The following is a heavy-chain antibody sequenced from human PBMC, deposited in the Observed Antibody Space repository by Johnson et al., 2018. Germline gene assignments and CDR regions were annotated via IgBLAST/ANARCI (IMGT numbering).Heavy chain of an antibody. CDR1: GFTFSSST. J-gene: IGHJ3*02. D-gene: IGHD2-15*01. V-gene: IGHV3-21*01. CDR3: ATRARTMVGVDAFDI. CDR2: ISSSSNNL. Sequence: VQLVQSGGGLVKPGGSLRLSCAASGFTFSSSTMNWVRQAPGKGLEWVSSISSSSNNLYYADSVRGRFTISWDNAKTSLYLQMNSRRAEDPAVCYCATRARTMVGVDAFDIWGQGTMVTVSS.